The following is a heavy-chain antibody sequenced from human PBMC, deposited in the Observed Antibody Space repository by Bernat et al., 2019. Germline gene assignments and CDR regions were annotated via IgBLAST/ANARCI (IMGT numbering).Heavy chain of an antibody. Sequence: QVQLVESGGGLVQPGRSLRLSCAASGFTFSTSVLHWVRQAPGKGLEWVTLISPNGSSKQYADSVRGRFTIARDASKNTLYLQMNVLRTEDTAVYYCAREGYTSGRAGFFDYWGQGTLVTVSS. V-gene: IGHV3-30-3*01. CDR3: AREGYTSGRAGFFDY. CDR2: ISPNGSSK. D-gene: IGHD6-19*01. J-gene: IGHJ4*02. CDR1: GFTFSTSV.